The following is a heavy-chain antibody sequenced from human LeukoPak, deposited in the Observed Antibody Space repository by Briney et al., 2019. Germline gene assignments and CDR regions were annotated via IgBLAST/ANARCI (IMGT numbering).Heavy chain of an antibody. D-gene: IGHD6-19*01. CDR2: IYTSGST. Sequence: SETLSLTCTVSGGSISSSSYYWGWIRQPPGKGLEWIGRIYTSGSTNYNPSLKSRVTMSVDTSKNQFSLKLSSVTAADTAVYYCARDPVAGDWFDPWGQGTLVTVSS. CDR3: ARDPVAGDWFDP. J-gene: IGHJ5*02. CDR1: GGSISSSSYY. V-gene: IGHV4-39*07.